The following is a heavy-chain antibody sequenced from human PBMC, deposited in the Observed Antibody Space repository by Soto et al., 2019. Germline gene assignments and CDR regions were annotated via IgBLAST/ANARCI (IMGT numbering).Heavy chain of an antibody. V-gene: IGHV3-7*01. Sequence: GFPRLSCAASGFTFSSYWMSWVRQAPGKGLEWVANIKQDGSEKYYVDSVKGRFIISRDNAKNSLYLQMNSLRAEDTAVYYCARDYHYYDSSGYSDAFDIWGQGTMVTVSS. CDR3: ARDYHYYDSSGYSDAFDI. J-gene: IGHJ3*02. CDR1: GFTFSSYW. D-gene: IGHD3-22*01. CDR2: IKQDGSEK.